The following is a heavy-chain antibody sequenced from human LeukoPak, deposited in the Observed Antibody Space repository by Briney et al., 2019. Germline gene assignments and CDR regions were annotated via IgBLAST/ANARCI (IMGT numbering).Heavy chain of an antibody. D-gene: IGHD1-14*01. CDR2: INPGGSSI. V-gene: IGHV3-74*01. Sequence: GGSLRLSCAASGFTFSSNWMHWVRQVPGEGLGWVARINPGGSSITYADSVKGRFTISRDNAKNTLYLQMDSLRAEDTGVYYCARSNQADDYWGRGTLVTVSS. CDR3: ARSNQADDY. CDR1: GFTFSSNW. J-gene: IGHJ4*02.